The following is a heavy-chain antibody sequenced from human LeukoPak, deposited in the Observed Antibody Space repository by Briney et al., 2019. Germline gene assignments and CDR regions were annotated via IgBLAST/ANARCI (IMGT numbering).Heavy chain of an antibody. CDR3: AKGSGYEAQYYYYYMDV. Sequence: SQTLSLTCAISGDSVSSNSAAWSWIRQSPSRGLEWLGRTYYRSKWYNDYAVSVKSRITINPDTSKNQFSLQLNSVTPEDTAVYYCAKGSGYEAQYYYYYMDVWGKGTTVTISS. CDR2: TYYRSKWYN. V-gene: IGHV6-1*01. CDR1: GDSVSSNSAA. J-gene: IGHJ6*03. D-gene: IGHD5-12*01.